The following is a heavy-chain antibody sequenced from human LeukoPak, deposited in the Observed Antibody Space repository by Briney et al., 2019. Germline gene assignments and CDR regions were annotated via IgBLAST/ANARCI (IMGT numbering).Heavy chain of an antibody. Sequence: SETLSLTCTVSGGTISSYYWSWLRQPPGKGLEWIGYIYYSGSTNYNPSLKSRVTISVDTSKYQFSLKLRSVTAADTAVYYCASGEADVLDYWGQGTLVTVSS. J-gene: IGHJ4*02. V-gene: IGHV4-59*01. CDR2: IYYSGST. CDR1: GGTISSYY. D-gene: IGHD3-10*01. CDR3: ASGEADVLDY.